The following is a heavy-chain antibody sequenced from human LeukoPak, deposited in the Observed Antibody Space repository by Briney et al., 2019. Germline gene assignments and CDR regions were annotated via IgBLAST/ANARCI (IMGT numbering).Heavy chain of an antibody. J-gene: IGHJ4*02. D-gene: IGHD3-22*01. V-gene: IGHV3-23*01. CDR2: ISGSGGST. Sequence: GGSLRLSCAASGFTFSSYAMSWVRQAPGKGLEWVSTISGSGGSTFYADSVKGRFTISRDNSKNTLYLQRNSLRAEDTAVYYCARGLPYYYDSSGYFFFDYWGQGTLVTVSS. CDR3: ARGLPYYYDSSGYFFFDY. CDR1: GFTFSSYA.